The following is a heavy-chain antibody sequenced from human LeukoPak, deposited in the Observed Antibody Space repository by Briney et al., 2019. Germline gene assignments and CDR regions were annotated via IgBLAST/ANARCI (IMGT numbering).Heavy chain of an antibody. CDR2: IYYSGST. J-gene: IGHJ3*02. D-gene: IGHD2-21*01. Sequence: GSLRLSCAASGFTFSSYSMNWIRQPPGKGLEWIGSIYYSGSTNYNPSLRSRVTISVDTSKNQFSLRLTSVTAADTAVYYCAREVIEGWTPDAFDIWGQGIMVTVSS. CDR3: AREVIEGWTPDAFDI. V-gene: IGHV4-59*01. CDR1: GFTFSSYS.